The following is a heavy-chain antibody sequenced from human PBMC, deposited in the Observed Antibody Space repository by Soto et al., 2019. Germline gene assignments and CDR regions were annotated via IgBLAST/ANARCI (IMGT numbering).Heavy chain of an antibody. D-gene: IGHD2-21*02. CDR3: AREETAWPLAYGLDV. Sequence: AGGSLRLSCAASGFSFNDHAIHWVRQAPGRGLEWVALISYDGSNKYFADSVKGRFTISRDNAENSVSLQMNSLRAEDTAVYYCAREETAWPLAYGLDVWGQGTTVTVSS. J-gene: IGHJ6*02. V-gene: IGHV3-30-3*01. CDR1: GFSFNDHA. CDR2: ISYDGSNK.